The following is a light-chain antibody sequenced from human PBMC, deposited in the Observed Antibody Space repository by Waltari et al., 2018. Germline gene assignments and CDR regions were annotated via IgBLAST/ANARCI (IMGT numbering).Light chain of an antibody. V-gene: IGLV2-14*01. CDR1: SSDVGGSNS. J-gene: IGLJ2*01. CDR3: SSYTSSSTLGV. CDR2: DVS. Sequence: QSALTQPASVSGSPGQSITISCTGTSSDVGGSNSVSWYQQHPGKAPKLMSYDVSKRPSGVSNRFSGSKSGNTASLTISGLQAEDEADYYCSSYTSSSTLGVFGGGTKLTVL.